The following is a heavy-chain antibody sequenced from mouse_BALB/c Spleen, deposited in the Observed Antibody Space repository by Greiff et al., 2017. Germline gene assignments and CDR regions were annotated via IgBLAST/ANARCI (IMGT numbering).Heavy chain of an antibody. J-gene: IGHJ4*01. D-gene: IGHD2-2*01. Sequence: EVQGVESGGGLVQPGGSRKLSCAASGFTFSSFGMHWVRQAPEKGLEWVAYISSGSSTIYYADTVKGRFTISRDNPKNTLFLQMTSLRSEDTAMYYCARWGYDYYYAMDYWGQGTSVTVSS. CDR3: ARWGYDYYYAMDY. CDR1: GFTFSSFG. V-gene: IGHV5-17*02. CDR2: ISSGSSTI.